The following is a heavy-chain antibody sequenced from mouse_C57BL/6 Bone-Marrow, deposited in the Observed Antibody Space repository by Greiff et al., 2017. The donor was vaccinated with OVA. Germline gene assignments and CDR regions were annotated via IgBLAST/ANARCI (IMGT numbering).Heavy chain of an antibody. V-gene: IGHV1-76*01. Sequence: VQLQQSGAELVRPGASVKLSCKASGYTFTGYYINWVKQRPGQGLEWIARIYPGSGNTYYNEKFKGKAPLTAEKSSSTAYMPLSILTAEDLSVYVCARSSGSSFYAMDYWGQGTSVTVSS. CDR3: ARSSGSSFYAMDY. D-gene: IGHD1-1*01. CDR2: IYPGSGNT. J-gene: IGHJ4*01. CDR1: GYTFTGYY.